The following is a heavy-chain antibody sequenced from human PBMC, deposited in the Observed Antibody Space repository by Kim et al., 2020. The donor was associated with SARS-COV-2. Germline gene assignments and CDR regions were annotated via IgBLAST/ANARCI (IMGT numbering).Heavy chain of an antibody. V-gene: IGHV4-31*03. J-gene: IGHJ4*02. CDR1: GGSISSGGYY. CDR2: IYYSGST. D-gene: IGHD3-22*01. CDR3: ARNLPDDSSGYYSPYFDY. Sequence: SETLSLTCTVSGGSISSGGYYWSWIRQHPGKGLEWIGYIYYSGSTYYNPSLKSRVTISVDTSKNQFSLKLSSVTAADTAVYYCARNLPDDSSGYYSPYFDYWGQGTLVTVSS.